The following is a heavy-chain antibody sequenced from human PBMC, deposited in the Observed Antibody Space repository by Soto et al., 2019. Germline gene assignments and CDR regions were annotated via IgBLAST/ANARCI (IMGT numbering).Heavy chain of an antibody. CDR3: AKGGYCSGGSCYPNWFDP. D-gene: IGHD2-15*01. CDR1: GFTFSSYA. Sequence: GGSLRLSCAASGFTFSSYAMSWVRQAPGKGLEWVSAISGSGGSTYYADSVKGRFTISRDNSKNTLYLQMNSLRAEDTAVYYCAKGGYCSGGSCYPNWFDPWGQGTLVTVSS. J-gene: IGHJ5*02. V-gene: IGHV3-23*01. CDR2: ISGSGGST.